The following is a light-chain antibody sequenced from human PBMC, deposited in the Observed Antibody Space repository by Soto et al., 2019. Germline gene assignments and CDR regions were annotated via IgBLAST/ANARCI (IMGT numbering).Light chain of an antibody. CDR2: ATS. J-gene: IGKJ1*01. CDR3: QQANSFPWT. CDR1: QTISSW. V-gene: IGKV1-12*01. Sequence: DIQMTQSPSTLSGSVGDRVTITCRASQTISSWLAWYQQKPGKAPKLLIYATSRFQSGVPSRFSGSGSGTEFTLTINSLQPEDFATYYCQQANSFPWTFGQGTKVDIK.